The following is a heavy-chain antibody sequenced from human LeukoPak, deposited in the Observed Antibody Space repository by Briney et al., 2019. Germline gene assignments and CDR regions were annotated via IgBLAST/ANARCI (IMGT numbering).Heavy chain of an antibody. CDR1: AFTFSSYG. CDR3: ARDQAYFDY. V-gene: IGHV3-33*01. CDR2: IWYDGSNK. J-gene: IGHJ4*02. Sequence: GRSLRLSCAVSAFTFSSYGMHWVRQAPAEGLEWVAVIWYDGSNKYYADSVKGRFTISRDNPKNTLYLQMNSLRTEDTAVYYCARDQAYFDYWGQGTLVTVSS.